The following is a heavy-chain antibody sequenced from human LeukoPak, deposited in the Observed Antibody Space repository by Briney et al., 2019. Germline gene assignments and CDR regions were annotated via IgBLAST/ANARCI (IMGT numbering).Heavy chain of an antibody. V-gene: IGHV4-4*02. CDR3: ARAEFGLWQSAFDI. J-gene: IGHJ3*02. D-gene: IGHD2-21*01. CDR2: IYHSGST. CDR1: GGSISSSNW. Sequence: SETLSLTCAVSGGSISSSNWWSWVRQPPGKGLEWIGEIYHSGSTNYNPSLKSRVTISVDKSKNQFSLKLSSVTAADTAVYYCARAEFGLWQSAFDIWGQGTMVTVSS.